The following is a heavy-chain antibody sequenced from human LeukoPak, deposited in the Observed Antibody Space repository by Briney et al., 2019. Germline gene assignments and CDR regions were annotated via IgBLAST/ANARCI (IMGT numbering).Heavy chain of an antibody. CDR2: ISGGGGST. CDR3: AKGGKWDVTPFDY. Sequence: PGGSMTLSCAASGFTFNSYSIHWVRQAPWKGLEWVSSISGGGGSTYYADSVKGRFTISRDNSKNTLYLQVNSLRAEDTAVYYCAKGGKWDVTPFDYWGQGTLVTVSS. J-gene: IGHJ4*02. V-gene: IGHV3-23*01. CDR1: GFTFNSYS. D-gene: IGHD1-26*01.